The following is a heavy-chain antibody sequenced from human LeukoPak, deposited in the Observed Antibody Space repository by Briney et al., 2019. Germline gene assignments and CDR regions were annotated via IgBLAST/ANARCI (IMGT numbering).Heavy chain of an antibody. CDR2: IYYSGST. CDR1: GVSISSHY. J-gene: IGHJ5*02. CDR3: ARAPYYYDSSGYYYPDWFDP. Sequence: SETLSLTCTVSGVSISSHYWSWIRQPPGKGLEWIGYIYYSGSTNYNPSLKSRVTISVDTSKNQFSLKLSSVTAADTAVYYCARAPYYYDSSGYYYPDWFDPWGQGTLVTVSS. D-gene: IGHD3-22*01. V-gene: IGHV4-59*11.